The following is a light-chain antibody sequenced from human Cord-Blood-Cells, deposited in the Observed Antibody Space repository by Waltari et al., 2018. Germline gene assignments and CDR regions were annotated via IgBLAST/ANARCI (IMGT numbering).Light chain of an antibody. J-gene: IGLJ3*02. CDR1: SSNIGSNT. CDR3: AAWDDSLNGPV. CDR2: SNN. V-gene: IGLV1-44*01. Sequence: QSVLTQPPSASGTPGQRVTISCSGSSSNIGSNTVNWYQQLPGTAPNLLIYSNNPRPSGVPDLFSGSKSGTSASLAISGLQSEDEADYYCAAWDDSLNGPVFGGGTKLTVL.